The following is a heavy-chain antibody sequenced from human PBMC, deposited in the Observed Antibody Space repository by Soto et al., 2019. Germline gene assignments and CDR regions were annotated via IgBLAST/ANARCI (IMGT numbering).Heavy chain of an antibody. Sequence: QVQLVQSGAEVKKPGSSVKVSCKASGCTFSSYAISWVRQAPGQGLEWMGGIIPIFGTANYAQKFQGRVTITADESTSTAYMELSSLRSEDTAVYYCAREVAARPRAEYFQHWGQGTLVTVSS. CDR3: AREVAARPRAEYFQH. D-gene: IGHD6-6*01. CDR1: GCTFSSYA. CDR2: IIPIFGTA. J-gene: IGHJ1*01. V-gene: IGHV1-69*01.